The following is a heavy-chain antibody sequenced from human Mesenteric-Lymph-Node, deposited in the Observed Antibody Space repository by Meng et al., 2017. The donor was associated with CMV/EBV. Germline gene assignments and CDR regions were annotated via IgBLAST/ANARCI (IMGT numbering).Heavy chain of an antibody. CDR3: AKGTFSNTVFDY. J-gene: IGHJ4*02. CDR1: GFTFSSYG. V-gene: IGHV3-23*03. D-gene: IGHD4-11*01. CDR2: SYSGGSGT. Sequence: GESLKISCAASGFTFSSYGMTWVRQAPGKGLEWVSLSYSGGSGTFYADSVRGRFTISRDDSKNMLYLQMNSLRAEDTALYYCAKGTFSNTVFDYWGQGTLVTVSS.